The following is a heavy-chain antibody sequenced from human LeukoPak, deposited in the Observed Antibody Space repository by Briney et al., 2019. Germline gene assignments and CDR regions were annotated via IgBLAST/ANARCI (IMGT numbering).Heavy chain of an antibody. J-gene: IGHJ4*02. Sequence: GGSLRLSFAAPGLTFSSYTRNGVRKAPGKGLNWVSYISSSSSSTYYADSVKGRFTISRDNAKNSLYLQMNSLRDEDTAVYYCAKEAGCGLDYWGQGTLVTVSS. V-gene: IGHV3-48*02. CDR3: AKEAGCGLDY. D-gene: IGHD2-21*01. CDR1: GLTFSSYT. CDR2: ISSSSSST.